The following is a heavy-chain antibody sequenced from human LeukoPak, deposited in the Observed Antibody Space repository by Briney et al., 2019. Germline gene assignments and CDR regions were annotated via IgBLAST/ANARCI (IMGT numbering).Heavy chain of an antibody. Sequence: GGSLRLSCAASGFTFSSYAMSWVRQAPGKGLEWVSAISGSGGSTYYADSVKGRFTISRDNAKKSLYLQMNSLKAEDTAVYYCARVFFNQYGMDVWGQGTTVTVSS. D-gene: IGHD3-3*01. J-gene: IGHJ6*02. CDR3: ARVFFNQYGMDV. V-gene: IGHV3-23*01. CDR2: ISGSGGST. CDR1: GFTFSSYA.